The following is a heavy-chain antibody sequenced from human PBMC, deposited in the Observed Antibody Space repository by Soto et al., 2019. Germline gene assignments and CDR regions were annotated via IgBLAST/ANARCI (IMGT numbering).Heavy chain of an antibody. Sequence: GASVKVSCKASGYTFTSYAMHWVRQAPGQRLEWMGWINAGNGNTKYSQKFQGRVTITRDTSASTAYMELSSLRSEDTAVYYCAYSAGFGIAAAGYPWGQGTLVIVSS. V-gene: IGHV1-3*01. CDR1: GYTFTSYA. D-gene: IGHD6-13*01. J-gene: IGHJ5*02. CDR2: INAGNGNT. CDR3: AYSAGFGIAAAGYP.